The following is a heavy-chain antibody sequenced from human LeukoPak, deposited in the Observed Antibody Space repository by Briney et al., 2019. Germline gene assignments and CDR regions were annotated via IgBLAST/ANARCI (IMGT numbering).Heavy chain of an antibody. V-gene: IGHV4-59*10. Sequence: SETLSLTCAVYGGSFSGYYWSWIRQPPGKGLEWIGRIYTSGSTNYNPSLKSRVTMSVDTSKNQFSLKLSSVTAADTAVYYCARGGGDSEQFDYWGQGTLVTVSS. CDR3: ARGGGDSEQFDY. CDR1: GGSFSGYY. CDR2: IYTSGST. D-gene: IGHD3-16*01. J-gene: IGHJ4*02.